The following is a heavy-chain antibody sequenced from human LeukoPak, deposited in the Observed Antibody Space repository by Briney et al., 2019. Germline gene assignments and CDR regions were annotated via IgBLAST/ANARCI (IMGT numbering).Heavy chain of an antibody. CDR2: SSAYNGNT. CDR3: ARVGVNSGYAYFPFYYFDY. J-gene: IGHJ4*02. D-gene: IGHD5-12*01. CDR1: GYTFTSYG. V-gene: IGHV1-18*01. Sequence: ASVKVSCKASGYTFTSYGISWVRQAPGQGREWMGWSSAYNGNTNYAQKLQGRVTMTTDTSTSTAYMELRSLRSDDTAVYYCARVGVNSGYAYFPFYYFDYWGQGTLVTVSS.